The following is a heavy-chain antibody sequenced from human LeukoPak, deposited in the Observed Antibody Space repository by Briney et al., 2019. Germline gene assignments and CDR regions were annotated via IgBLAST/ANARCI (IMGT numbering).Heavy chain of an antibody. Sequence: PGGSLRLSCAASGFTFSSYSMNWVRQAPGKGLEWVSSISSSSSSYIYYADSVKGRFTISRDNAKNSLYLQMNSLRAEDTAVYYCARDQGQDSYGLLDYWGQGTLVTVSS. CDR1: GFTFSSYS. D-gene: IGHD5-18*01. CDR3: ARDQGQDSYGLLDY. J-gene: IGHJ4*02. CDR2: ISSSSSSYI. V-gene: IGHV3-21*01.